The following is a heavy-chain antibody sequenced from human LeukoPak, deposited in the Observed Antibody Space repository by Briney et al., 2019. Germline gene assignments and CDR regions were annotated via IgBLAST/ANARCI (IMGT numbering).Heavy chain of an antibody. D-gene: IGHD3-3*01. CDR2: ISAYNGNT. J-gene: IGHJ6*03. CDR3: ARSLRFVGWLGLPGDMDV. Sequence: ASVKVSCKASGYTFTSYGISWVRQAPGPGLEWMGWISAYNGNTNYAQKLQGRVTMTTDTSTSTAYMELRSLRSDDTAVYYCARSLRFVGWLGLPGDMDVWGKGTTVTVSS. CDR1: GYTFTSYG. V-gene: IGHV1-18*01.